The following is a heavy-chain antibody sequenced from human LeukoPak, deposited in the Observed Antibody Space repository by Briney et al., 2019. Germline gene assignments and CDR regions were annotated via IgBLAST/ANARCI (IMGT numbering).Heavy chain of an antibody. CDR3: ARDLPYYYGRSGYLFDY. Sequence: PGGSLRLSCAASGFTFSGYAMHWVRQAPGKGLEWVAVISYDESSNYYADSVKGRFTISRDNSKNTLYLQMNSLRTEDTAVYYCARDLPYYYGRSGYLFDYWGRGTLVTVSS. D-gene: IGHD3-22*01. CDR2: ISYDESSN. CDR1: GFTFSGYA. V-gene: IGHV3-30-3*01. J-gene: IGHJ4*02.